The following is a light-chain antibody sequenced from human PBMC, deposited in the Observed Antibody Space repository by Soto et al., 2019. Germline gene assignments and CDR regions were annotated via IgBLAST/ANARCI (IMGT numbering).Light chain of an antibody. CDR2: WAS. CDR3: QQYYSTPYS. J-gene: IGKJ2*03. V-gene: IGKV4-1*01. CDR1: QSILYSSNNKNY. Sequence: DILMTQSPDSLAVYMGERATINCKSSQSILYSSNNKNYLAWYQQKPGLTPRLLIYWASTRESGVPDRFSGSGSGTDFTLTITSLQAEDVAVYYCQQYYSTPYSFGQGTKLEIK.